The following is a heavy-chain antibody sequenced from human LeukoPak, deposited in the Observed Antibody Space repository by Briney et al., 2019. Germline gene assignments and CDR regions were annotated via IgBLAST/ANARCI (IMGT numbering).Heavy chain of an antibody. D-gene: IGHD1-26*01. CDR2: IRSKAYGGTT. Sequence: QPGRSLRLSCTASGFTFGDYAMSWFRQAPGKGLEWVGFIRSKAYGGTTEYAASVKGRFTISRDDSKSIAYLQMNSLKTEDTAVYYCTTDGVGVEGATYDNWGQGTLVSVSS. V-gene: IGHV3-49*03. J-gene: IGHJ4*02. CDR1: GFTFGDYA. CDR3: TTDGVGVEGATYDN.